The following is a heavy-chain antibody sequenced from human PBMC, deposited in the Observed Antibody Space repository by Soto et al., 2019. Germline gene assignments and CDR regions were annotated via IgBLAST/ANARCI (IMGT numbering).Heavy chain of an antibody. CDR2: IFSSGTT. Sequence: SEALSLTCTVSGDSVSSGNKYWSWIRRPPGKGLEWIGYIFSSGTTYYNPSLKSRLTMSLDASQNQFSLKLNSLTDADTAVYFCARVPSPFDYYYAMDVWGQGTTVTVSS. J-gene: IGHJ6*02. CDR3: ARVPSPFDYYYAMDV. D-gene: IGHD3-16*01. CDR1: GDSVSSGNKY. V-gene: IGHV4-30-4*01.